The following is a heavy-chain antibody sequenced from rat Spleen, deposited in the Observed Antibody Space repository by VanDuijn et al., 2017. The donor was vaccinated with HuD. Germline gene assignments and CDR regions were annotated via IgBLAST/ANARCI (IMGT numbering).Heavy chain of an antibody. Sequence: QVQLKESGPGLIQPSQTLSLTCTVSGFSLTTYNVHWVRQPPGKGLEWMGIIWNTGGTRYNSALKSRLSISRDPSKSQVFLKMNSLQTGDTAMYFCARGGYGSYIYGFFDFWGPGTMVTVSS. CDR3: ARGGYGSYIYGFFDF. J-gene: IGHJ1*01. CDR1: GFSLTTYN. V-gene: IGHV2-41*01. CDR2: IWNTGGT. D-gene: IGHD1-3*01.